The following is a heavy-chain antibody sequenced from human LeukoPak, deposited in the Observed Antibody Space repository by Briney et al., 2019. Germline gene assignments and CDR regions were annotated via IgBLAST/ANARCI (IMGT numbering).Heavy chain of an antibody. CDR2: ISYDGSNK. CDR3: AKVRSNQRKGVLIDY. CDR1: GFTFSSYG. D-gene: IGHD3-10*01. V-gene: IGHV3-30*18. J-gene: IGHJ4*02. Sequence: GGSLRLSCAASGFTFSSYGMHWVRQAPGKGLEWVAVISYDGSNKYYADSVKGRFTISRDNSKNTLYLQINSLRAEDTAVYYCAKVRSNQRKGVLIDYWGQGTLVTVSS.